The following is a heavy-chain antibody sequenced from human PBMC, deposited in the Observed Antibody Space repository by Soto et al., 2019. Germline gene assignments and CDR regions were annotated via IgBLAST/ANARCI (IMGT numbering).Heavy chain of an antibody. CDR2: ISYDGSNK. CDR1: GFTFSSYA. J-gene: IGHJ4*02. CDR3: ATAMVEDPG. Sequence: GGSLRLSCAASGFTFSSYAMHWVRQAPGKGLEWVAVISYDGSNKYYADSVKGRFTISRDNSKNTLYLQMNSLRAEDTAVYYCATAMVEDPGWGQGTLVTVS. D-gene: IGHD3-10*01. V-gene: IGHV3-30-3*01.